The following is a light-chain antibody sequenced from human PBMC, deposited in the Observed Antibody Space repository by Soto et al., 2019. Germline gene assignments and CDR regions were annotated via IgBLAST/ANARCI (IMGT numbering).Light chain of an antibody. V-gene: IGKV3-15*01. CDR1: QSVSSN. Sequence: EIVMTQSRATLSVSPGERATRACRASQSVSSNLAWYQQKPGQDPRLLIYGASTRATGIPARFSGSGSGTEFTLTISSLQSEDFAVYYCQQYNNWPPPITFGQGTRLEIK. J-gene: IGKJ5*01. CDR2: GAS. CDR3: QQYNNWPPPIT.